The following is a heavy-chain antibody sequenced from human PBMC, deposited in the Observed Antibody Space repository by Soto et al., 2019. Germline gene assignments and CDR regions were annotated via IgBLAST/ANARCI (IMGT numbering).Heavy chain of an antibody. CDR3: ARTSYSSSWFGGFDP. Sequence: HGESLKISCKGSGYSFTSYWIGWVRQMPGKGLEWMGIIYPGDSDTRYSPSFQGQVTISADKSISTAYPQWSSLKASDTAMYYCARTSYSSSWFGGFDPWGQGTLVTVSS. V-gene: IGHV5-51*01. CDR2: IYPGDSDT. J-gene: IGHJ5*02. D-gene: IGHD6-13*01. CDR1: GYSFTSYW.